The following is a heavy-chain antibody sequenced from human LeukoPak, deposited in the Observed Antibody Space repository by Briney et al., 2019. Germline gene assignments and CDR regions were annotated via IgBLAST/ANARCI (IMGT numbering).Heavy chain of an antibody. CDR3: AREGTKPYYLEH. J-gene: IGHJ4*02. CDR1: GGSNSSESYY. V-gene: IGHV4-31*02. D-gene: IGHD2-8*01. Sequence: PSETLSLTCAASGGSNSSESYYRCWIRQHPGKGLEWIGYIYYSGSTYYNPSLKSRVTISVDTSKNQFSLNLSSVTAADTAVYYCAREGTKPYYLEHWGQGTLVTVSS. CDR2: IYYSGST.